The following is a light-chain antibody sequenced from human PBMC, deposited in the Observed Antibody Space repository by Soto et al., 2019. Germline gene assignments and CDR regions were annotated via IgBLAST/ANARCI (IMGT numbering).Light chain of an antibody. Sequence: DIQMTQSPSSLSASVGDRVTITCRASQGISNSLAWYQQKPGRVPKLLIYAASALQSGVPSRFSGSGSGTDFTLTISSLQPEDVATYYFQKYNSAPYTFGQGTKLEIK. CDR1: QGISNS. J-gene: IGKJ2*01. CDR3: QKYNSAPYT. CDR2: AAS. V-gene: IGKV1-27*01.